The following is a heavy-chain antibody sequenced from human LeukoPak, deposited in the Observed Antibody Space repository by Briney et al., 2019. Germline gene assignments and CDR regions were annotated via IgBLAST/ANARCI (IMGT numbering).Heavy chain of an antibody. CDR3: ARRGVTPNYYMDV. V-gene: IGHV4-39*07. CDR1: GGSISSSSYY. D-gene: IGHD2-21*02. J-gene: IGHJ6*03. Sequence: PSETLSLTCTVSGGSISSSSYYWGWIRQPPGKGLEWIGSIYHSGSTYYNPSLKSRVTISVDTSKNQFSLKLSSVTAADTAVYYCARRGVTPNYYMDVWGKGTTVTVSS. CDR2: IYHSGST.